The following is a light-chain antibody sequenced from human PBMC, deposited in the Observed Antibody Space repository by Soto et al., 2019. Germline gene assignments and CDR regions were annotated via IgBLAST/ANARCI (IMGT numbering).Light chain of an antibody. Sequence: QSALTQPASVSGSPGQSITISCTGTSSDVGGYNYVSWYQQHPGKAPKLMIYDVSNRPSGVSNRFSGSNSANTASLTISGLQXXXXXDSYCSSYTGSSTLVVFGGGTKL. CDR1: SSDVGGYNY. CDR3: SSYTGSSTLVV. J-gene: IGLJ2*01. V-gene: IGLV2-14*01. CDR2: DVS.